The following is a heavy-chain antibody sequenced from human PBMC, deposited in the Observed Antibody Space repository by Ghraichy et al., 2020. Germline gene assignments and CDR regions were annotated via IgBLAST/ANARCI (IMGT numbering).Heavy chain of an antibody. Sequence: ASVKVSCKASGYTFTSYGISWVRQAPGQGLEWMGWISAYNGNTNYAQKLQGRVTMTTDTSTSTAYMELRSLRSDDTAVYYCAGGYDSDYYYYYGMDVWGQGTTVTVSS. CDR2: ISAYNGNT. CDR3: AGGYDSDYYYYYGMDV. D-gene: IGHD5-12*01. V-gene: IGHV1-18*01. J-gene: IGHJ6*02. CDR1: GYTFTSYG.